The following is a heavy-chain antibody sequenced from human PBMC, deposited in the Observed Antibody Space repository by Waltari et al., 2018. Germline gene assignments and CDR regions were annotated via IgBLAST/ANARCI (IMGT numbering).Heavy chain of an antibody. Sequence: EVQLVESGGGLVQPGRSLRLSCTASGFTFGDYAMSWVRQAPGKGLEWVGFIRSKAYGGTTEYAASVKGRFTISRDDAKSIAYLQMNSLKTEDTAVYYCTRPSYDFWVVNYYGMDVWGQGTTVTVSS. CDR1: GFTFGDYA. CDR2: IRSKAYGGTT. CDR3: TRPSYDFWVVNYYGMDV. D-gene: IGHD3-3*01. J-gene: IGHJ6*02. V-gene: IGHV3-49*04.